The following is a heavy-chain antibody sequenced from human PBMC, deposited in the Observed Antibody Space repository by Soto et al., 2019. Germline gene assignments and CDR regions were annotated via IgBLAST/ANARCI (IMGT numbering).Heavy chain of an antibody. CDR1: GGSFSSYA. CDR3: ARDQYGSGVISVY. Sequence: QVQLVQSGAEVKKPGSSVKVSCKASGGSFSSYAINWVRQAPGQGLEWMGGIIPIFGAANYAQKFQDRVTITADKSTSTAYMELGSLRSEDTAVYYCARDQYGSGVISVYWGQGTLVTVSS. CDR2: IIPIFGAA. D-gene: IGHD3-10*01. J-gene: IGHJ4*02. V-gene: IGHV1-69*06.